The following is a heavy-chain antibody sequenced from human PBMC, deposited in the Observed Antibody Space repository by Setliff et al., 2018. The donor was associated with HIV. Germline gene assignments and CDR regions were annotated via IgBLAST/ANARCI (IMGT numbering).Heavy chain of an antibody. CDR3: ARHSDWYGNDAFDI. CDR2: INSDGSSI. V-gene: IGHV3-74*01. D-gene: IGHD6-19*01. CDR1: GFIFSNYW. J-gene: IGHJ3*02. Sequence: GGSLRLSCAASGFIFSNYWMHWVRQAPGKGLVWVSRINSDGSSISYADSVKGRFTISRDNAKNTLYLQMNSLRGEDTAVYCCARHSDWYGNDAFDIWGQGTRVTVSS.